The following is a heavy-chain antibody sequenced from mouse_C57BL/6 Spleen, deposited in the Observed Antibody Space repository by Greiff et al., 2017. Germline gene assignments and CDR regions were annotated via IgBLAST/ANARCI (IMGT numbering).Heavy chain of an antibody. V-gene: IGHV2-2*01. CDR2: IWSGGST. CDR1: GFSLTSYG. D-gene: IGHD1-1*01. CDR3: ARKGGYGTLYAMDY. Sequence: VQLQESGPGLVQPSQSLSITCTVSGFSLTSYGVHWVRQSPGKGLEWLGVIWSGGSTDYNAAFISRLSISKDNSKSQVFFKMNSLQADDTAIYYCARKGGYGTLYAMDYWGQGTSVTVSS. J-gene: IGHJ4*01.